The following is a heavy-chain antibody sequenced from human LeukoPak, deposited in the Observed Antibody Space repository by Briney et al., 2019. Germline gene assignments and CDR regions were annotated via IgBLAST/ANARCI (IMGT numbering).Heavy chain of an antibody. J-gene: IGHJ6*02. CDR2: ISAYNGNT. Sequence: ASVKVSCKASGCTFTSYGISWVRQAPGQGLEWMGWISAYNGNTNYAQKLQGRVTMTTDTSTSTAYMELRSLRSDDTAVYYCARDFYAIFGVVIIPNYYYYGMDVWGQGTTVTVSS. CDR3: ARDFYAIFGVVIIPNYYYYGMDV. CDR1: GCTFTSYG. V-gene: IGHV1-18*01. D-gene: IGHD3-3*01.